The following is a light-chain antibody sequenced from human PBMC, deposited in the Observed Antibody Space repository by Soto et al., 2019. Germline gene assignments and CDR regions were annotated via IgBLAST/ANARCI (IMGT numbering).Light chain of an antibody. CDR3: SSYTSSSTNYV. Sequence: QSALTQPASVSGSPGQSITISCTGTSSDVGGYNYVSWYQQHPGKAPKLMIYDVSNRPSGVSNRFSGSKSGNTASLTISGLQGEDEADYYCSSYTSSSTNYVFGTGTKLTVL. CDR2: DVS. V-gene: IGLV2-14*01. CDR1: SSDVGGYNY. J-gene: IGLJ1*01.